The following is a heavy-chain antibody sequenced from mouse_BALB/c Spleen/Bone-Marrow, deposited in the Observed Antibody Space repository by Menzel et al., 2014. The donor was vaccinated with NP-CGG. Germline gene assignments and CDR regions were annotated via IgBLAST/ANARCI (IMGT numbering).Heavy chain of an antibody. D-gene: IGHD1-2*01. CDR2: IDPANGNT. Sequence: VQLQQSGAELVKPGASVKLSCTASGFNIKDTYMHWVKQRPEQGLEWIGRIDPANGNTKYDPKFQGKATITADTSSNTAYLQLRSLTSEDTAIYDCDRGGTTATWYFDVWGAGTTVTVSS. CDR3: DRGGTTATWYFDV. CDR1: GFNIKDTY. J-gene: IGHJ1*01. V-gene: IGHV14-3*02.